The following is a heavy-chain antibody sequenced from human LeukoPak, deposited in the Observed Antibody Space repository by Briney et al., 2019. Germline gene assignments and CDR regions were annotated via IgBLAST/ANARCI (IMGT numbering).Heavy chain of an antibody. CDR2: INPSGGST. CDR1: GYTFTSYY. V-gene: IGHV1-46*01. CDR3: ARTGSSSTWLYYFDC. Sequence: ASVKVSCTASGYTFTSYYMHWVRQAPGQGLEWMGIINPSGGSTSYAQKFQGRVTMTRDTSTTIVYMELSSLRSEDTAVYYCARTGSSSTWLYYFDCWGQGTLVTVSS. D-gene: IGHD6-13*01. J-gene: IGHJ4*02.